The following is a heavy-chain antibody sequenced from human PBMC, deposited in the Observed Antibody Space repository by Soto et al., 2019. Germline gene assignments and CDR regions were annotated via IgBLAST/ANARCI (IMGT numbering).Heavy chain of an antibody. CDR1: GFTFRNHA. V-gene: IGHV3-23*01. D-gene: IGHD1-26*01. Sequence: PGGSLRLSCAVSGFTFRNHAMHWVRQAPGKGLQWVSGISGGGDNTFYADSVKGRFTISRDNSMSTLYLHMNSLRAEDTAVYYCAKVYYSGTFPGAFDIWGQGTMVTVPS. J-gene: IGHJ3*02. CDR2: ISGGGDNT. CDR3: AKVYYSGTFPGAFDI.